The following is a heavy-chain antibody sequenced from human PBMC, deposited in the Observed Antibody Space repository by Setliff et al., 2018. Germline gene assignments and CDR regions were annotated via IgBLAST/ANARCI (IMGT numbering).Heavy chain of an antibody. Sequence: ASVKVSCKASGYTFTGYYMYWVRQAPGQRLEWMGWINAANENTQYSKKFQGRLTITRDTSANTAYMELSSLRSEDTALYYCARVQQLGTFDYWGQGTLVTVSS. CDR3: ARVQQLGTFDY. D-gene: IGHD6-13*01. CDR1: GYTFTGYY. CDR2: INAANENT. V-gene: IGHV1-3*01. J-gene: IGHJ4*02.